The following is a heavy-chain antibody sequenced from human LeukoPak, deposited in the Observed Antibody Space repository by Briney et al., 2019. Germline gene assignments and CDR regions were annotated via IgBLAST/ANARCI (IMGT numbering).Heavy chain of an antibody. CDR1: GFSFNTYS. J-gene: IGHJ6*03. V-gene: IGHV3-48*04. D-gene: IGHD6-6*01. CDR2: ISAASHGI. CDR3: AKDGKYSSSSSYYYYYYMDV. Sequence: GGSLRLSCAASGFSFNTYSMTWVRQAPGKGLEWISHISAASHGIYYADSVKGRFTISRDNAKKSVYLHMSSLRAEDTAVYYCAKDGKYSSSSSYYYYYYMDVWGKGTTVTVSS.